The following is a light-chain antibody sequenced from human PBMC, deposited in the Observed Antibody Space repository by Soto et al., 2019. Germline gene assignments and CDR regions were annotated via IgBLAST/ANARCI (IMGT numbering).Light chain of an antibody. CDR3: QTWGPGIRV. Sequence: VLTQSPSASASLGASVRLTCTLDSGHSHYVIAWHQQQPGKGPRFLLRINRDGSHRKGDGIPDRFSGSNSGADRYLTISSLQSEDEADYYCQTWGPGIRVFGGGTQLTVL. CDR2: INRDGSH. CDR1: SGHSHYV. V-gene: IGLV4-69*01. J-gene: IGLJ3*02.